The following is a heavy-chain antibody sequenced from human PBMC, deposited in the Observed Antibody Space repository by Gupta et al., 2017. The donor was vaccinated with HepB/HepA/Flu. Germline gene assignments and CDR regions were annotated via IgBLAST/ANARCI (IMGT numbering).Heavy chain of an antibody. D-gene: IGHD3-10*01. CDR1: GYTFTGYY. CDR3: ARDPARVGYYGSGSYHWFDP. V-gene: IGHV1-2*02. Sequence: QVQLVESGAEVKKPGASVKVSCKASGYTFTGYYMHWVRQAPGHGLGWMGWINPNSGGTNYAQKFQGRVTMTRDTSISTAYMELSRLRSDDTAVYYCARDPARVGYYGSGSYHWFDPWGQGTLVTVSS. J-gene: IGHJ5*02. CDR2: INPNSGGT.